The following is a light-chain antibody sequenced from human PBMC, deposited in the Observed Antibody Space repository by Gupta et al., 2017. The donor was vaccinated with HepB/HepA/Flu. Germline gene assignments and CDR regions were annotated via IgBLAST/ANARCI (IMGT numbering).Light chain of an antibody. CDR1: QRLLHSHGYTY. Sequence: DIVMTQSPLSLPVTLGESASISCRSSQRLLHSHGYTYLDWYLQKPGQSPRRLMYLGSYRASGVPDRFSGSGSGTXFTLKIXRVEAEDVGVYYCMQGAQRPYTFGXETKLQIK. J-gene: IGKJ4*02. CDR2: LGS. CDR3: MQGAQRPYT. V-gene: IGKV2-28*01.